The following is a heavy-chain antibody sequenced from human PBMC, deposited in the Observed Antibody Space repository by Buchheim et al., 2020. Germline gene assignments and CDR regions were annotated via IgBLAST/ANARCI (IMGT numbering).Heavy chain of an antibody. Sequence: EVQLVESGGGLVQPGGSLRLSCAASGFTVSSNYMTWVRQAPGKGLEWVSIIYSGGSTYYADSVKGRFTISRDSSKNTLYLQMNTLRAEDTAVYYCARDPGIAAAGTSYFDYWGQGTL. J-gene: IGHJ4*02. D-gene: IGHD6-13*01. CDR1: GFTVSSNY. CDR3: ARDPGIAAAGTSYFDY. CDR2: IYSGGST. V-gene: IGHV3-66*01.